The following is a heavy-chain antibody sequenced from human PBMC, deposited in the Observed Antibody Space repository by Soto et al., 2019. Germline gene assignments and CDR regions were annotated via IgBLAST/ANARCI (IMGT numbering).Heavy chain of an antibody. Sequence: GGSLRLSCAASGFTFSSYGMHWVRQAPGKGLEWVAVIWYDGSNKYYADSVKGRFTISRDNSKNTLYPQMNSLRAEDTAVYYCARGAEWSYCFDYWGQGTLVTVSS. J-gene: IGHJ4*02. CDR1: GFTFSSYG. D-gene: IGHD2-8*01. CDR2: IWYDGSNK. CDR3: ARGAEWSYCFDY. V-gene: IGHV3-33*01.